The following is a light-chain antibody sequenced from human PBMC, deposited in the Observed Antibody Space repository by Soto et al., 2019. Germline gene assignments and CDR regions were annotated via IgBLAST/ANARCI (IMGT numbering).Light chain of an antibody. CDR3: QQSYSTPIP. J-gene: IGKJ5*01. CDR1: QGISSY. CDR2: AAS. V-gene: IGKV1-8*01. Sequence: AIRMTKSQYSFSASTGDRVTITCRASQGISSYLAWYQQKPGKAPKLLIYAASTLQSGVPSRFSGSGSGTDFTLTISCLQSEDFATYYCQQSYSTPIPFGQVGRLEVK.